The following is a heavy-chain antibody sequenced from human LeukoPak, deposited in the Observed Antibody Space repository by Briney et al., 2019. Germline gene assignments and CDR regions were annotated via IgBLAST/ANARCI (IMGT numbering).Heavy chain of an antibody. D-gene: IGHD3-22*01. Sequence: GGSLRLSCAASGFTFSSYWMHWVRQAPGKGLVWVSRINSDGSSTSYADSVKGRFTISRDNAKNTLYLQMNSLRAEDTAVYYCAKDGSRQGYYDMDDYWGQGTLVTVSS. CDR1: GFTFSSYW. CDR3: AKDGSRQGYYDMDDY. CDR2: INSDGSST. J-gene: IGHJ4*02. V-gene: IGHV3-74*01.